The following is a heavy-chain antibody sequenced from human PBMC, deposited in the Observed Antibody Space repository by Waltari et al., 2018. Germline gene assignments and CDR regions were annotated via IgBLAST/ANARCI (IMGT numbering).Heavy chain of an antibody. D-gene: IGHD1-1*01. CDR3: ARAQERRDAFDF. Sequence: QVHLQESGPGLVKPSETLSLTCTVSGCSMSGNYWNWIRQPAAKGLEYIGRVFTSGTTNYNPSLKSRVSMSIDTSKGQFSLHLTSVTAADTAVYYCARAQERRDAFDFWGKGTMVTVSS. J-gene: IGHJ3*01. CDR2: VFTSGTT. CDR1: GCSMSGNY. V-gene: IGHV4-4*07.